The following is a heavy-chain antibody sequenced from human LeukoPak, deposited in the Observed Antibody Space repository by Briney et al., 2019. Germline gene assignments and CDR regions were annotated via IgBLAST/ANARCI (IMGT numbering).Heavy chain of an antibody. CDR3: ARLSQLIVVTGSGAFDI. CDR2: FYPGDSDT. J-gene: IGHJ3*02. CDR1: GYSFTTYW. D-gene: IGHD1-26*01. V-gene: IGHV5-51*01. Sequence: GESLKISCKGSGYSFTTYWIGWVRQMPGKGLEWIGIFYPGDSDTRYSPSFEGQVTISADKSISTAYLQWSSLKASDTAIYYCARLSQLIVVTGSGAFDIWGQGTMVTVSS.